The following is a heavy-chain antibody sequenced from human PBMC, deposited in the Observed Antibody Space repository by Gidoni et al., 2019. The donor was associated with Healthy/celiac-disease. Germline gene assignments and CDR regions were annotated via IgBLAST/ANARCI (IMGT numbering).Heavy chain of an antibody. D-gene: IGHD3-3*01. CDR1: GYTLTALS. CDR3: ATGVPRITIFGVVRDYYYYGMDV. V-gene: IGHV1-24*01. CDR2: FDPEDGET. Sequence: QVQLVQSGAEVKKPGASVKVSCKVSGYTLTALSMHWVRQAPGKGLEWMGGFDPEDGETIYAQKVQGRVTMTEDTSTDTAYMELSSLRSEDTAVYYCATGVPRITIFGVVRDYYYYGMDVWGQGTTVTVSS. J-gene: IGHJ6*02.